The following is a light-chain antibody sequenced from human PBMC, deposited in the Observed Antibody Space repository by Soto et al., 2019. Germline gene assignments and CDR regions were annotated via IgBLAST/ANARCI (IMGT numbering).Light chain of an antibody. V-gene: IGKV3-11*01. CDR3: QQRTDGWT. CDR1: QSASSS. Sequence: EIVLTQSPATLSLSPGERATISCRPSQSASSSLGWYQQKPGQPPRLLIYDASKRVTGIPARFSGSGSGTDFTLAISSLEPEDFAVYFCQQRTDGWTFGQGTKVDIK. J-gene: IGKJ1*01. CDR2: DAS.